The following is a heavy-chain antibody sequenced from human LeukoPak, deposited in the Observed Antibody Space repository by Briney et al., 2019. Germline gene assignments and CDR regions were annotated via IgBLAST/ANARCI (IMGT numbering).Heavy chain of an antibody. J-gene: IGHJ1*01. Sequence: GGSLRLSCAASGFTFSSYAMSWVRQAPGKGLEWVSAISGSGGSTYYADSVKGRFTIPRDNSKNTLYLQMNSLRAEDTAVSYCAKDLGYWTNGGCPPPPFQHWGQGTLVTVSS. CDR1: GFTFSSYA. CDR3: AKDLGYWTNGGCPPPPFQH. V-gene: IGHV3-23*01. CDR2: ISGSGGST. D-gene: IGHD2-8*01.